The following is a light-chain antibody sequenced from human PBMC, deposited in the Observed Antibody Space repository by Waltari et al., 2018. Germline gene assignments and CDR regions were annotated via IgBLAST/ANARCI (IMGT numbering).Light chain of an antibody. J-gene: IGLJ3*02. CDR1: NSNIGRNA. Sequence: QSVLTQPPSASGTPGQRVTISCSGSNSNIGRNAVNWYLQLPGTAPKLLIYNNSQRPSGVPDRFSGSKSGTSASLAISGLQSEDEADYYCAAWDASLDGWVFGGGTKLTVL. V-gene: IGLV1-44*01. CDR2: NNS. CDR3: AAWDASLDGWV.